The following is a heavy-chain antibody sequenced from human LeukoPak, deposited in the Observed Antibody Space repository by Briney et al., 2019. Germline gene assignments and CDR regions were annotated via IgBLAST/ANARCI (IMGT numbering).Heavy chain of an antibody. D-gene: IGHD6-13*01. CDR1: GYTFTSYD. CDR2: MNPSSGNT. Sequence: ASVKVSCKASGYTFTSYDINWVRQATGQGLEWMGWMNPSSGNTGYAQKSQRRVTITRNTSISTAYMELSSLRSEDTAVYYCARARRGLNRAAAGYYYDYMDVWGKRTTVTVSS. CDR3: ARARRGLNRAAAGYYYDYMDV. V-gene: IGHV1-8*01. J-gene: IGHJ6*03.